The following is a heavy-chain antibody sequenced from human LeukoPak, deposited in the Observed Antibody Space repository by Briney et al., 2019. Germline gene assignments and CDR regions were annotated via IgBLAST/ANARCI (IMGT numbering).Heavy chain of an antibody. D-gene: IGHD2-8*01. Sequence: GGSLRLSCAASGFTFSSYAMDWVRQAPGKGLEWVAVIWSDGSNKYYADSVEGRFTISRDNSKNTLHLQMDSLRADDTAVYYCAREVNGAYYFDYWGQGTLVTVSS. J-gene: IGHJ4*02. CDR1: GFTFSSYA. CDR2: IWSDGSNK. V-gene: IGHV3-33*01. CDR3: AREVNGAYYFDY.